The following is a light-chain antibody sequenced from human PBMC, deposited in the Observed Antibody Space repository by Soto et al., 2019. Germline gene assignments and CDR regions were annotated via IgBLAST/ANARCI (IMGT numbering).Light chain of an antibody. CDR1: SGHTNYA. Sequence: QPVLTQSPSASASLGASVKLTCTLSSGHTNYAIAWHQLHPEKGPRYLMKLNSDGRHSKGDGIPDRFSGSSSGAERYLTISSLRSEDEADYYCLTWGAGIWVFGGGTKLTVL. CDR2: LNSDGRH. J-gene: IGLJ3*02. CDR3: LTWGAGIWV. V-gene: IGLV4-69*01.